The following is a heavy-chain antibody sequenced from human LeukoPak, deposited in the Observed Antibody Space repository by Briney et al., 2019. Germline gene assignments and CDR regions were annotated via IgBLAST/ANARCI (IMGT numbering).Heavy chain of an antibody. CDR3: ARAYYDSSGYHYFDY. CDR1: GFTFSTYS. CDR2: ISSSSSTI. J-gene: IGHJ4*02. V-gene: IGHV3-48*01. Sequence: GGSLSLSCAASGFTFSTYSMNWVRQAPGKGLEWVSYISSSSSTIYYADSVKGRFTISRDNAKNSLYLQMNSLRAEDTAVYYCARAYYDSSGYHYFDYWGQGTLVTVSS. D-gene: IGHD3-22*01.